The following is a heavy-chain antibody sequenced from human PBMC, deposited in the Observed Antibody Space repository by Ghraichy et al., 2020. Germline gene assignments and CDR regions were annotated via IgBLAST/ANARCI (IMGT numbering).Heavy chain of an antibody. J-gene: IGHJ6*02. CDR3: ARDLGFVVPAGYYYYYGMDV. CDR1: GYTFTSYG. CDR2: ISAYNGNT. D-gene: IGHD2-2*01. V-gene: IGHV1-18*01. Sequence: ASAKVSCKASGYTFTSYGISWVRQAPGQGLEWMGWISAYNGNTNYAQKLQGRVTMTTDTSTSTAYMELRSLRSDDTAVYYCARDLGFVVPAGYYYYYGMDVWGQGTTVTVSS.